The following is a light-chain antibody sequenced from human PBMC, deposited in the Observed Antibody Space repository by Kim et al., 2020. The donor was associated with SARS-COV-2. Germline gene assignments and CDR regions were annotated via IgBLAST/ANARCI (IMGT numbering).Light chain of an antibody. Sequence: SPGERGTLSCRARQGVNHNQLAWYQQKPGQAPKLLLYETSSRASGIPDRVSGSGSGTDFTLTISRLEPEDFAVYYCQQDDSSTLYTFGQGTKLEI. CDR1: QGVNHNQ. J-gene: IGKJ2*01. CDR3: QQDDSSTLYT. V-gene: IGKV3-20*01. CDR2: ETS.